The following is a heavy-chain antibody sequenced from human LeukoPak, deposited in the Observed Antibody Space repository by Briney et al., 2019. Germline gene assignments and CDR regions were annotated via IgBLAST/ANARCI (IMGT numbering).Heavy chain of an antibody. CDR2: IYTSGST. J-gene: IGHJ6*03. CDR1: GGSISSGSYY. Sequence: PSETPSLTCTVSGGSISSGSYYWSWIRQPAGKGLEWIGRIYTSGSTNYNPSLKSRVTISVDTPKNQFSLKLSSVTAADTAVYYCARGHYYYYMDVWGKGTTVTVSS. CDR3: ARGHYYYYMDV. V-gene: IGHV4-61*02.